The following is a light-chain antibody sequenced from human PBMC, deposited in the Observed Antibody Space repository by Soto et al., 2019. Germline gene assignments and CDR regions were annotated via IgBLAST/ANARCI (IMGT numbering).Light chain of an antibody. CDR1: SSDVGGYNF. V-gene: IGLV2-8*01. J-gene: IGLJ1*01. CDR3: SSYAGSNNRYV. CDR2: EVS. Sequence: QSALTQPPSASGSPGQSVTISCTGTSSDVGGYNFVSWYQEHPGKAPKLIIYEVSKRPSGVPDRFSGSKSGNTASLTVSGLQAEDEAEYYCSSYAGSNNRYVFGTGTKVTVL.